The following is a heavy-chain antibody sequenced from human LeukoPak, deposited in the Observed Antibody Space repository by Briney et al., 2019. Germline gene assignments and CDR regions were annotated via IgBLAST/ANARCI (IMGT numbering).Heavy chain of an antibody. CDR2: ISSSSSHI. V-gene: IGHV3-21*01. CDR1: GFNFSSYS. CDR3: ARTLHDILTGYNYFYFDY. D-gene: IGHD3-9*01. J-gene: IGHJ4*02. Sequence: GGSLRLSCAVSGFNFSSYSMNWVRQAPGKGVEWVSSISSSSSHINYGDSVKGRFTMSRDNGKNSLYLQMNSLRAEDTAVYYCARTLHDILTGYNYFYFDYWGQGTLVTVSS.